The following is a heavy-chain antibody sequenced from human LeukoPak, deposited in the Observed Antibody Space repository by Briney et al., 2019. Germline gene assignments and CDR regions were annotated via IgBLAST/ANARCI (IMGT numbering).Heavy chain of an antibody. CDR2: INPNSGGT. J-gene: IGHJ5*02. CDR3: AVSYCSGGSCYSGWFDP. CDR1: GYTFTGYY. D-gene: IGHD2-15*01. Sequence: ASVKVSCKASGYTFTGYYMHWVRQAPGQGLEWMGWINPNSGGTNYAQKFQGRVTMTRDTSISTAYMELSRLRSDDTAVYYCAVSYCSGGSCYSGWFDPWGQGTLATVSS. V-gene: IGHV1-2*02.